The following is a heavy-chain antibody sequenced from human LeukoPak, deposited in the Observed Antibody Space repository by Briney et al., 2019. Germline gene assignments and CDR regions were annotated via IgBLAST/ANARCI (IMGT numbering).Heavy chain of an antibody. D-gene: IGHD3-3*01. J-gene: IGHJ3*02. CDR2: ISGSGGST. Sequence: GGSLRLSCAASGFTFSSYAMSWVRQAPGKGLEWVSAISGSGGSTCYADSVKGRFTISRDNSKNTLYLQMNSLRAEDTAVYYCASCGEYYDFWSGYYYDAFDIWGQGTMVTVSS. CDR3: ASCGEYYDFWSGYYYDAFDI. CDR1: GFTFSSYA. V-gene: IGHV3-23*01.